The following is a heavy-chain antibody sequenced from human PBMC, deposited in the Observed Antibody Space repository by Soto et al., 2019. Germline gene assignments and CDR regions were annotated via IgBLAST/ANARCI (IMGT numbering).Heavy chain of an antibody. V-gene: IGHV4-38-2*01. Sequence: PSETLSLTCGVSDSSINSNYYWLWIRQPPGKGLEWIGAIHHSGTTYYTPSLKSRVTISMDMSKNHFSLRLTSVTAADTAIYYCSRSSMVPVDYFDFWGQGAVVTVSS. CDR2: IHHSGTT. CDR3: SRSSMVPVDYFDF. J-gene: IGHJ4*02. D-gene: IGHD3-10*01. CDR1: DSSINSNYY.